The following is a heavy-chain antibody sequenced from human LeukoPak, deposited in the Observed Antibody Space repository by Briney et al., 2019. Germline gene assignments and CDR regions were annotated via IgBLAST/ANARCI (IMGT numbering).Heavy chain of an antibody. D-gene: IGHD3-22*01. CDR1: GGSFSGYY. Sequence: SETLSLTCAVYGGSFSGYYWSWIRQPPGEGLEWIGEINHSGSTNYNPSLKSRVTISVDTSKNQFSLKLSSVTAADTAVYYCARDYDSSGYYGNDAFDIWGQGTMVTVSS. V-gene: IGHV4-34*01. J-gene: IGHJ3*02. CDR3: ARDYDSSGYYGNDAFDI. CDR2: INHSGST.